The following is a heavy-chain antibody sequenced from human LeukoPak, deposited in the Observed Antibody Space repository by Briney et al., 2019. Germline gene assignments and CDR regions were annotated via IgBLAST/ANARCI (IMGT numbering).Heavy chain of an antibody. J-gene: IGHJ4*02. CDR2: IYYSGST. Sequence: SETLSLTCTVSGGSISSSSYYWGWIRQPPGKGLEWIGSIYYSGSTYYNPSLKSRVTISVDTSKNQFSLKLSSVTAADTAVYYCARVPDLSGYSGYDSFFDYWGQGTLVTVSS. D-gene: IGHD5-12*01. V-gene: IGHV4-39*07. CDR1: GGSISSSSYY. CDR3: ARVPDLSGYSGYDSFFDY.